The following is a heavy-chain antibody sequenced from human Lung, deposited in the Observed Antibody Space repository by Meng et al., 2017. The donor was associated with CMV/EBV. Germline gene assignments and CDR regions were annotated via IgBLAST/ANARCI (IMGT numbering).Heavy chain of an antibody. D-gene: IGHD3-9*01. V-gene: IGHV1-18*01. CDR1: WSAFAGFV. CDR3: ARVWNYDILPGYYTHYFDY. J-gene: IGHJ4*02. Sequence: QVQLVERGAEVTRPVASVKGSCKVAWSAFAGFVGNGKRRASGRGLEWMGWISAYNTNTNYAQNHQARVTMTTATSTGKVYMELRSLRSADTAVYYCARVWNYDILPGYYTHYFDYWGQGTLVTVSS. CDR2: ISAYNTNT.